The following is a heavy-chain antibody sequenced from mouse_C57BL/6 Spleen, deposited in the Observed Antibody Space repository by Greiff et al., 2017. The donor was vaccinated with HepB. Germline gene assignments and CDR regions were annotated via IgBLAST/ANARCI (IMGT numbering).Heavy chain of an antibody. CDR1: GFTFSDYG. Sequence: EVKLVESGGGLVKPGGSLKLSCAASGFTFSDYGMHWVRQAPEKGLEWVAYISSGSSTIYYADTVKGRFTISRDNAKNTLFLQMTSLRSEDTAMYYCANSLDGYHLAYWGQGTLVTVSA. CDR2: ISSGSSTI. V-gene: IGHV5-17*01. D-gene: IGHD2-3*01. J-gene: IGHJ3*01. CDR3: ANSLDGYHLAY.